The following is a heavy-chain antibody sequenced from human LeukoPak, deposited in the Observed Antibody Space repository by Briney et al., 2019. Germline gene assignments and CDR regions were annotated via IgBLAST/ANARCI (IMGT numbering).Heavy chain of an antibody. CDR3: AKVHYDSSGYYYCSFDY. V-gene: IGHV3-23*01. J-gene: IGHJ4*02. CDR1: GFTFSSYA. Sequence: GGSLRLSCAASGFTFSSYAMSWVRQAPGKGLEWVSAISGSGGSTYYADSVKGRFTISRDNSKNTLYLQMNSLRAEDTAVYYCAKVHYDSSGYYYCSFDYWGQGTLVTVSS. CDR2: ISGSGGST. D-gene: IGHD3-22*01.